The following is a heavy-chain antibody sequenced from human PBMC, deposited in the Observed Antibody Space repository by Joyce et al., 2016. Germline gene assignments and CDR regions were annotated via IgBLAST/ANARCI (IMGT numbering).Heavy chain of an antibody. V-gene: IGHV1-18*01. CDR3: ARGPASLTSEYHYYMEF. Sequence: QVQLVQSGAEVKKPGASVTVSCNISGYTFTSSGIHWVRQAPGQGLEWMGWISAYNGNTHYVQKFKGRVTMTTDTSTNTGYMELRSLRADDTALYYCARGPASLTSEYHYYMEFWGQGTAVSVSS. J-gene: IGHJ6*03. D-gene: IGHD3-9*01. CDR1: GYTFTSSG. CDR2: ISAYNGNT.